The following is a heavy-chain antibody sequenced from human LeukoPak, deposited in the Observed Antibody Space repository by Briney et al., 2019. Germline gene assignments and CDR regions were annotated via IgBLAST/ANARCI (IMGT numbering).Heavy chain of an antibody. CDR1: GFTFSSYE. V-gene: IGHV3-48*03. CDR3: AREPWGDYVTPYNWFDP. CDR2: ISRSGSMI. J-gene: IGHJ5*02. D-gene: IGHD4-17*01. Sequence: GGSLRLSCTASGFTFSSYEMNWVRQAPGKGLEWVSYISRSGSMIYYTDSVKGRFTISRDNAKNSLYLQVNSLRAEDTAVYYCAREPWGDYVTPYNWFDPWGQGTLVTVSS.